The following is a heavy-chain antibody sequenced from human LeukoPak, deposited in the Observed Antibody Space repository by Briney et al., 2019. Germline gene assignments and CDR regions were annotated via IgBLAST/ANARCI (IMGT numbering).Heavy chain of an antibody. J-gene: IGHJ4*02. Sequence: GSLRLSCAASGFTVSSNYMSWVRQAPGKGLEWVSVIYSGGSTYYADSVKGRFTISRDNSKNTLYLQMNSLRAEDTAVYYCARDPPVGLAVAAPDYWGQGTLVTVSS. CDR3: ARDPPVGLAVAAPDY. CDR1: GFTVSSNY. CDR2: IYSGGST. D-gene: IGHD6-19*01. V-gene: IGHV3-53*01.